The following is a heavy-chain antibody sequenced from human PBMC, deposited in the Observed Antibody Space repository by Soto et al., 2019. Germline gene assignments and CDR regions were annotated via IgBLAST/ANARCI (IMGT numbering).Heavy chain of an antibody. CDR3: ARVRDWNPRKQLWFGELSDYMDV. D-gene: IGHD3-10*01. CDR2: ISSSSSYI. CDR1: GFTFSSYS. Sequence: EVQLVESGGGLVKPGGSLRLSCAASGFTFSSYSMNWVRQAPGKGLEWVSSISSSSSYIYYADSVKGRFTISRDNAKNSLYLQMNSLRAEDTAVYYCARVRDWNPRKQLWFGELSDYMDVWGKGTTVTVSS. V-gene: IGHV3-21*01. J-gene: IGHJ6*03.